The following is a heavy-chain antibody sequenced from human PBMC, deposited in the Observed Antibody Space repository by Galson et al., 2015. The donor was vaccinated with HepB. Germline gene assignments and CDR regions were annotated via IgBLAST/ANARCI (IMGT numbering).Heavy chain of an antibody. CDR1: GGTFSSYA. Sequence: SVKVSCKASGGTFSSYAISWVRQAPGQGLEWMGGIIPIFGTANYAQKFQGRVTITADESTSTAYMELSSLRSEDTAVYYCARGDGYCSGGSCYSRYYYGMDVWGQGTTVTVSS. D-gene: IGHD2-15*01. V-gene: IGHV1-69*13. CDR3: ARGDGYCSGGSCYSRYYYGMDV. CDR2: IIPIFGTA. J-gene: IGHJ6*02.